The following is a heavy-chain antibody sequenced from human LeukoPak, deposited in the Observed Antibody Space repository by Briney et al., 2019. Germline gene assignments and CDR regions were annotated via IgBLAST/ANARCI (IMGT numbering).Heavy chain of an antibody. J-gene: IGHJ6*02. CDR3: ARESDSSTKPPPYGMDV. D-gene: IGHD2-2*01. Sequence: KPGGSLRLSCAASGFTFSSYSMNWVRQAPGKGLEWVSSISSSSSYIYYADSVKGRFTISRDNAKNSLYLQMNSLRAEDTAVYYCARESDSSTKPPPYGMDVWGQGTTVTVSS. CDR2: ISSSSSYI. V-gene: IGHV3-21*01. CDR1: GFTFSSYS.